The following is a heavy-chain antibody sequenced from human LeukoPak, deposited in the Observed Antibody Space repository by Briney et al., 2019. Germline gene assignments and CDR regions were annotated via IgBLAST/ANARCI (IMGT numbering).Heavy chain of an antibody. J-gene: IGHJ5*02. V-gene: IGHV4-34*01. CDR3: AREIRGYRVRRGFDP. CDR1: GGSLSGYY. D-gene: IGHD5-18*01. Sequence: SETLSLTCAVYGGSLSGYYWSWIRQPPGKGLEWIGEINHSGSTNYNPSLKSRVTISVDTSKNQFSLTLSSVTAADTAVYYCAREIRGYRVRRGFDPWGQGTLVTVSS. CDR2: INHSGST.